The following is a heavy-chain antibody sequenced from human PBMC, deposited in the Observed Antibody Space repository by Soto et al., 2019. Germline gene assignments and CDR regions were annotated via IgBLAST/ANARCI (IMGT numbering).Heavy chain of an antibody. J-gene: IGHJ4*02. Sequence: QLRLQESGPGLLRPSETLSLTCNVSGGAISSSSYFWGWVRQPPGKTLEWIGHILYSGTTHYNESLTSRVTISVDTSKNQFSLRLNSVTPADTAVYYCARGGGYYGVLFDYWGQGTLVPVSS. CDR3: ARGGGYYGVLFDY. V-gene: IGHV4-39*02. D-gene: IGHD4-17*01. CDR2: ILYSGTT. CDR1: GGAISSSSYF.